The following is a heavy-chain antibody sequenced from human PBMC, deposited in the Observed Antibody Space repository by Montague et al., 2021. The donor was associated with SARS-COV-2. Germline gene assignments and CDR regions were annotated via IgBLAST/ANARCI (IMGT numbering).Heavy chain of an antibody. V-gene: IGHV4-34*01. CDR2: INHSGST. J-gene: IGHJ6*02. CDR1: GGSFSGYY. D-gene: IGHD1-20*01. CDR3: ARRVTGTTVHYYYYGMDV. Sequence: SETLSLTCAVYGGSFSGYYWSWIRQPPGKELEWIGEINHSGSTKYNPSLKSRVTISVDTSKNQFSLKLSSVTAADTAVYYCARRVTGTTVHYYYYGMDVWGQGTTVTVSS.